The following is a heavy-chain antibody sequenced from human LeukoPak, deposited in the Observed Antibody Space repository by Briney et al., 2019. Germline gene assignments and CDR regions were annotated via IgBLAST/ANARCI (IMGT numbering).Heavy chain of an antibody. V-gene: IGHV3-7*01. Sequence: PGGSLRLSCAASGFTFSSYAMSWVRQAPGKGLEWVANIKQDGSEKYYVDSVKGRFTISRDNAKNSLYLQMNSLRAEDTAVYYCASGRLTYYYGSGSYYFDYWGQGTLVTVSS. CDR2: IKQDGSEK. CDR3: ASGRLTYYYGSGSYYFDY. J-gene: IGHJ4*02. CDR1: GFTFSSYA. D-gene: IGHD3-10*01.